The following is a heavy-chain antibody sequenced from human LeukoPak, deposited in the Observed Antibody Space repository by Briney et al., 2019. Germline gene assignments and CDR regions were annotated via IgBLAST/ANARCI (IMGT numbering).Heavy chain of an antibody. J-gene: IGHJ6*02. V-gene: IGHV3-30*18. CDR3: AKDPQRLAAAGHRYYYYGMDV. D-gene: IGHD6-13*01. CDR2: ISYDGSNK. Sequence: GGSLRLSCAASGFTFSSYGMHWVRQAPGKGLEWVAVISYDGSNKYYADSVKGRFTISRDSSKNTLYLQMNSLRAEDTAVYYCAKDPQRLAAAGHRYYYYGMDVWGQGTTVTVSS. CDR1: GFTFSSYG.